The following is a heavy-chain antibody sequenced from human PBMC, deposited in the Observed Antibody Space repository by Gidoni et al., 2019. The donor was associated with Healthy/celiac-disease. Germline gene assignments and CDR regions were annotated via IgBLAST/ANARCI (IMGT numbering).Heavy chain of an antibody. CDR2: IWYDGSNK. CDR3: ARDLCSSTSCYILDY. Sequence: QVQLVESGGGVVQPARSLRLSCAASGFTFSSYGMHWVRQAPGKGLEWVAVIWYDGSNKYYADSVKGRFTISRDNSKNTLYLQMNSLRAEDTAVYYCARDLCSSTSCYILDYWGQGTLVTVSS. V-gene: IGHV3-33*01. D-gene: IGHD2-2*02. CDR1: GFTFSSYG. J-gene: IGHJ4*02.